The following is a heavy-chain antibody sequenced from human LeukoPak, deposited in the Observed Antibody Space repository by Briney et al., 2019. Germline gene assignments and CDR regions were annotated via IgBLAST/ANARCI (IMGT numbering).Heavy chain of an antibody. V-gene: IGHV4-30-2*01. Sequence: PSQTLSLTCTVSGGSISSGGYYWSWIRQPPGKGLEWIGYIYHSGSTYYNPSLKSRVTISVDRSKNQFSLKLSSVTAADTAVYYCARGLIGGGPGAFDIWGQGTMVTVSS. CDR2: IYHSGST. D-gene: IGHD2-15*01. CDR3: ARGLIGGGPGAFDI. J-gene: IGHJ3*02. CDR1: GGSISSGGYY.